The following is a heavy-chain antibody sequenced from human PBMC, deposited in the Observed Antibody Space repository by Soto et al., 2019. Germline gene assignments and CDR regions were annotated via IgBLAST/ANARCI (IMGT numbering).Heavy chain of an antibody. Sequence: ASVKVSCKVSGYTLTELSMHWVRQAPGKGLEWMGGFDPEDGETIYAQKFPGRVTMTEDTSTDTAYMELSSLRSEDTAVYYCATTSAYYYDSSGYFPLFDYWGQGTLVTVSS. CDR3: ATTSAYYYDSSGYFPLFDY. V-gene: IGHV1-24*01. CDR2: FDPEDGET. CDR1: GYTLTELS. J-gene: IGHJ4*02. D-gene: IGHD3-22*01.